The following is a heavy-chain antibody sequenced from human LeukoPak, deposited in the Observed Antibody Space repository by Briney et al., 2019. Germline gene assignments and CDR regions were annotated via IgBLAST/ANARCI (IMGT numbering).Heavy chain of an antibody. J-gene: IGHJ2*01. CDR1: GFTFSIYG. V-gene: IGHV3-23*01. CDR2: MSGTGGST. Sequence: PGGSLRLSCAASGFTFSIYGMSWVRQAPGRGLEWVSAMSGTGGSTYYADSVKGRFTISRDNSKNTLYLQMNSLIAEDTAVYYCAKDGYYDSSAYYYVRYFDLWGRGTLVTVSS. D-gene: IGHD3-22*01. CDR3: AKDGYYDSSAYYYVRYFDL.